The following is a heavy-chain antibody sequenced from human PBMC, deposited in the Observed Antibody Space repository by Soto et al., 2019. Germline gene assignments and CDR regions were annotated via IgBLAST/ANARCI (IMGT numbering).Heavy chain of an antibody. J-gene: IGHJ6*02. V-gene: IGHV4-38-2*01. Sequence: PSETLSLTCAVSGFSISSGYYWGWIRQPPGKGLEWIGSIYHSGTTYYNPSLKSRVTISVGTSKNQFSLKLYSVTAADTAVYYCARGGQPGDYYYYGMDVWGQGTTVTVSS. CDR1: GFSISSGYY. D-gene: IGHD3-16*01. CDR2: IYHSGTT. CDR3: ARGGQPGDYYYYGMDV.